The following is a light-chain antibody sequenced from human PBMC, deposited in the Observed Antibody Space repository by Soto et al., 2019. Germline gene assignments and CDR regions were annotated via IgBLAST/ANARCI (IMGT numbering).Light chain of an antibody. CDR2: WAS. V-gene: IGKV4-1*01. J-gene: IGKJ2*01. Sequence: DIEMTQSPDSLAVSLGERATINCKSSQSVLYSSDNNHYLAWFQQKPGQPPKLLIYWASIRESGVPDRFSGSGSGTDFTHTISSLQAEDGAVYYCQQYYSFPHTVGQGTKLEIK. CDR1: QSVLYSSDNNHY. CDR3: QQYYSFPHT.